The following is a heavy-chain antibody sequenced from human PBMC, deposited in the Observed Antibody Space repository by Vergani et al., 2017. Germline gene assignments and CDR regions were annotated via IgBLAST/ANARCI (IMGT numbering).Heavy chain of an antibody. D-gene: IGHD5-18*01. CDR1: GYTFTGYY. CDR2: INPNSGGT. V-gene: IGHV1-2*02. J-gene: IGHJ3*02. CDR3: ARGLSGYSYGWGAFDI. Sequence: QVQLVQSGAEVKKPGASVKVSCKASGYTFTGYYMHWVRQATGQGLEWMGWINPNSGGTNYAQKFQGRVTMTRDTSISTAYMELSRLRSDDTAVYYCARGLSGYSYGWGAFDIWGQGTMVTVSS.